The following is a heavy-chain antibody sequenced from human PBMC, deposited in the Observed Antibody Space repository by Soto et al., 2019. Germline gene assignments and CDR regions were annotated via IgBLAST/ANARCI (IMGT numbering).Heavy chain of an antibody. CDR3: ARQVVPAATKNYYYYYGMDV. Sequence: GASLKVSCKASGYTFTSYGIIWVRQAPGQGLEWMGWISAYNGNTNYAQKLQGRVTMTTDTSTSTAYMELRSLRSDDTAVYYCARQVVPAATKNYYYYYGMDVWGQGTTVTVSS. J-gene: IGHJ6*02. D-gene: IGHD2-2*01. CDR2: ISAYNGNT. CDR1: GYTFTSYG. V-gene: IGHV1-18*01.